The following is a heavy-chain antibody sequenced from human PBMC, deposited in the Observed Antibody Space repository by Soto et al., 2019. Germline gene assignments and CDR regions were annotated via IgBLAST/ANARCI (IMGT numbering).Heavy chain of an antibody. CDR2: MSGSGDDA. CDR3: AKKVTIYAVDPADY. D-gene: IGHD3-3*01. J-gene: IGHJ4*02. CDR1: GFTFSNYG. Sequence: PGGSLRLSCAASGFTFSNYGMSWVRRAPGKGLEWVSVMSGSGDDAYYADSVKGRFNISRDNSKNTLYLQMNSLRAEDTAVYFCAKKVTIYAVDPADYWGQGTQVTVSP. V-gene: IGHV3-23*01.